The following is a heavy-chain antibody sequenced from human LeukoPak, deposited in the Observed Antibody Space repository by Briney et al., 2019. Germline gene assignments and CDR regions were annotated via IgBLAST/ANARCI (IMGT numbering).Heavy chain of an antibody. CDR1: GFTFSSYE. J-gene: IGHJ6*04. CDR2: ISSSGSTI. CDR3: ARALSSSWYPYYYYYGMDV. V-gene: IGHV3-48*03. Sequence: GGSLRLSCAASGFTFSSYEMNWVRQAPGKGLEWVSYISSSGSTIYYADSVKGRFTISRDNAKNSLYLQMNSLRAEDTAVYYYARALSSSWYPYYYYYGMDVWGKGTTVTVS. D-gene: IGHD6-13*01.